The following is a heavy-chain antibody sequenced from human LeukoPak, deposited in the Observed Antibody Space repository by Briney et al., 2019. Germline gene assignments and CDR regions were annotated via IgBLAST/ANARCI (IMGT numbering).Heavy chain of an antibody. CDR3: ARMVDRDFDY. Sequence: SETLSLTCTVSGGSISSYYWSWIRQPPGKGLEWIGYIYYRGSTNYNPSLKSRVTISVDTSKNQFSLKLSSVTAADTAVYYCARMVDRDFDYWGRGTLVTVSS. D-gene: IGHD2-15*01. CDR1: GGSISSYY. V-gene: IGHV4-59*01. CDR2: IYYRGST. J-gene: IGHJ4*02.